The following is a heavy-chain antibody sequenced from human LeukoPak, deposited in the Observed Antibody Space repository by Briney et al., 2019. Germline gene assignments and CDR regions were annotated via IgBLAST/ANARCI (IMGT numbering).Heavy chain of an antibody. CDR1: GFTFSSYW. J-gene: IGHJ4*02. D-gene: IGHD5-18*01. V-gene: IGHV3-7*01. CDR2: IKQDGSEK. Sequence: GGSLGLSCAASGFTFSSYWMSWVHQAPGKGLEWVANIKQDGSEKYCVDSVKGRFTISRDNSKNTLYLQMNSLRAEDTAVYYCARDLSGVTGYTYGRGIDYWGQGTLVTVSS. CDR3: ARDLSGVTGYTYGRGIDY.